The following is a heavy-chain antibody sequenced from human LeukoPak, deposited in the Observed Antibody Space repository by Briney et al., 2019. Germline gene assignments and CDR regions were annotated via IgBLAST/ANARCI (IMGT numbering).Heavy chain of an antibody. J-gene: IGHJ4*02. CDR2: IYYTRST. D-gene: IGHD2-8*01. V-gene: IGHV4-39*07. CDR1: RGSISCSTYY. CDR3: TAEKNGSPHY. Sequence: SETLSLTCTVSRGSISCSTYYWSWVRQPPGKGLEWIASIYYTRSTYYNPSLKSRVTISLDMSKNEFSLTMSSVTAADTAVYFCTAEKNGSPHYWGQGTQVTVSS.